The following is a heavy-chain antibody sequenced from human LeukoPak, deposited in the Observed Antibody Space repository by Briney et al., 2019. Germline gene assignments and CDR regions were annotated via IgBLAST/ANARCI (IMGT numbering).Heavy chain of an antibody. CDR1: GYTFTGYY. CDR2: INPNSGGT. CDR3: ARYDHANIAVDY. D-gene: IGHD6-19*01. V-gene: IGHV1-2*02. Sequence: ASVKVSCKASGYTFTGYYMHWVRQAPGQGLEWMGWINPNSGGTNYAQKFQGRVTMTRDTSISTAYMELSRLRSDDTAVYYCARYDHANIAVDYWGQGTLVTVSS. J-gene: IGHJ4*02.